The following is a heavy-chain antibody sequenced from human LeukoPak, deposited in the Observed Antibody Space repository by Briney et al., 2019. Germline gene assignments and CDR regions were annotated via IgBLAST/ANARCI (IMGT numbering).Heavy chain of an antibody. CDR2: INHSGST. J-gene: IGHJ6*02. V-gene: IGHV4-34*01. Sequence: SETLSLTCAVYGGSFSGYYWSWIRQPPGKGLEWIGEINHSGSTNYNPSLKSRVTISVDTSKNQFSLKLSSVTAADTAVYYCARDRWIQLSSYYYGMDVWGQGTTVTVSS. CDR3: ARDRWIQLSSYYYGMDV. CDR1: GGSFSGYY. D-gene: IGHD5-18*01.